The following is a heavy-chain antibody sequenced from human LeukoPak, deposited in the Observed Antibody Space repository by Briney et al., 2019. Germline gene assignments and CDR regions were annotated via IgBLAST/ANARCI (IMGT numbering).Heavy chain of an antibody. CDR1: VGSISSGDYF. D-gene: IGHD3-22*01. CDR3: ARVEGDNNSGSSGYPGPFDS. J-gene: IGHJ4*02. Sequence: PSQTLSLTCTVSVGSISSGDYFWSWIRQHPGKGLEWIAYISNSGRTYYKPSLKSRVDISLDTSQNQVSLKLRFLTAADTAVYYCARVEGDNNSGSSGYPGPFDSWGQGTLVTVSS. CDR2: ISNSGRT. V-gene: IGHV4-31*03.